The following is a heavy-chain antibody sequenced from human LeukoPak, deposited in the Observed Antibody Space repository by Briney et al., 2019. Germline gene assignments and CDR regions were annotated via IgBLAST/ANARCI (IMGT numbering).Heavy chain of an antibody. D-gene: IGHD4-17*01. CDR1: GFTFSSYA. J-gene: IGHJ6*02. Sequence: GGSLRLSCAASGFTFSSYAMSWVRQAPGKGLEWVSAISGSGGSTYYADSVKGRFTISRDNSKNTLYLQMNSLRAEDTAVYYFAKDIFRSMTTVTTFSYYYYGMDVWGQGTTVTVSS. CDR3: AKDIFRSMTTVTTFSYYYYGMDV. V-gene: IGHV3-23*01. CDR2: ISGSGGST.